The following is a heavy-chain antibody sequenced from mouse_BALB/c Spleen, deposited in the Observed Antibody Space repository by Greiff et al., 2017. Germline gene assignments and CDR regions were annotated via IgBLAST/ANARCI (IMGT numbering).Heavy chain of an antibody. CDR3: ARGTYGNYFDY. D-gene: IGHD2-1*01. CDR1: GFNIKDYY. V-gene: IGHV14-1*02. J-gene: IGHJ2*01. Sequence: VQLQQSGAELVRPGALVKLSCKASGFNIKDYYMHWVKQRPEQGLEWIGWIDPENGNTIYDPKFQGKASITADTSSNTAYLQLSSLTSEDTAVYYCARGTYGNYFDYWGQGTTLTVSS. CDR2: IDPENGNT.